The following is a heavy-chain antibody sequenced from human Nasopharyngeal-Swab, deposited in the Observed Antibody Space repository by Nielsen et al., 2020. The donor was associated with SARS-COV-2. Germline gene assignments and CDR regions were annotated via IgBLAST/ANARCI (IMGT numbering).Heavy chain of an antibody. CDR3: ARGADGSGGHGGYYYYYYGMDV. J-gene: IGHJ6*02. V-gene: IGHV4-59*13. CDR2: IYYSGST. Sequence: SETLSLTCTVSGGSISSYYWSWIRQPPGKGLEWIGYIYYSGSTNYNPSLKSRVTISVDTSKNQFSLKLSSVTAADTAVYYCARGADGSGGHGGYYYYYYGMDVWGQGTTVTVSS. CDR1: GGSISSYY. D-gene: IGHD3-10*01.